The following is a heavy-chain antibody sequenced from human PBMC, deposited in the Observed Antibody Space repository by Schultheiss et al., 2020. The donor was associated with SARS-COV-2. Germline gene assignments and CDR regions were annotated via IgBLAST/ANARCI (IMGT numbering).Heavy chain of an antibody. CDR3: ARENTIGYCSGGSCDAFDI. J-gene: IGHJ3*02. CDR2: ISSNGGST. Sequence: GESLKISCAASGFTFSSYAMHWVRQAPGKGLEYVSAISSNGGSTYYANSVKGRFTISRDNSKNTLYLQMGSLRAEDMAVYYCARENTIGYCSGGSCDAFDIWAKGQWSPSPQ. D-gene: IGHD2-15*01. CDR1: GFTFSSYA. V-gene: IGHV3-64*01.